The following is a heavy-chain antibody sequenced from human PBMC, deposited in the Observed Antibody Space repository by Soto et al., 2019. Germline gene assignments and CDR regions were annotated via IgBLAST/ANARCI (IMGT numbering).Heavy chain of an antibody. CDR3: ATVATGRYSWREN. D-gene: IGHD1-26*01. CDR2: INSDGTTT. CDR1: GFTFSTYW. Sequence: EVQLVESGGGLVQPGGSLRLSCAASGFTFSTYWMHWVRQAPGKGLVWVSRINSDGTTTTYADSVKGRFTISRDNARNTLYLQMKRLRAEDTAVSYCATVATGRYSWRENWGQGTLVTVSS. J-gene: IGHJ4*02. V-gene: IGHV3-74*01.